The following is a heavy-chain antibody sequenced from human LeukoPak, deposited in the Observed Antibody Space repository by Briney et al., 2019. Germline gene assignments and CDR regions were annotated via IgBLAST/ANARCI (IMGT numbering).Heavy chain of an antibody. J-gene: IGHJ4*02. D-gene: IGHD5-18*01. CDR1: GFTFSSYG. Sequence: GGSLRLSCAASGFTFSSYGMHWVRQAPGKGLEWVAFIRYDGSNKYYADSVKGRFTISRDNSKNTLYLQMNSLRAEDTAVYYCAKDRRYSYGSDYWGQGTLVTVSS. CDR2: IRYDGSNK. V-gene: IGHV3-30*02. CDR3: AKDRRYSYGSDY.